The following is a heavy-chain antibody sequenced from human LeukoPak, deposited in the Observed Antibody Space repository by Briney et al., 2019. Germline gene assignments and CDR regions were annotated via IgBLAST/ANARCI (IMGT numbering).Heavy chain of an antibody. V-gene: IGHV3-33*01. CDR1: GFTFRNYG. CDR3: ARDSGYGGNSDY. D-gene: IGHD4-23*01. CDR2: LWYDGTNK. J-gene: IGHJ4*02. Sequence: QPGRSLRFSCAASGFTFRNYGMHWVRQAPGRGLEWVALLWYDGTNKYYADSVKGRFTISRDNSKSTLYLQMNSLRAEDTAVYYCARDSGYGGNSDYWGQGTLVTVSS.